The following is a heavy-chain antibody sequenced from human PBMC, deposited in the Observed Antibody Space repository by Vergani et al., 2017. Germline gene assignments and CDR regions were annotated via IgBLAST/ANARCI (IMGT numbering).Heavy chain of an antibody. CDR2: IYYSGST. V-gene: IGHV4-59*04. J-gene: IGHJ5*02. Sequence: QVQLQESGPGLVKPSETLSLTCTVSGGSISSYYWSWIRQPPGKGLEWIGYIYYSGSTYYNPSLKSRVTISVDTSKNQFSLKLSSVTAADTAVYYCARGTVAASPNWFDPWGQGTLVTVSS. D-gene: IGHD6-19*01. CDR3: ARGTVAASPNWFDP. CDR1: GGSISSYY.